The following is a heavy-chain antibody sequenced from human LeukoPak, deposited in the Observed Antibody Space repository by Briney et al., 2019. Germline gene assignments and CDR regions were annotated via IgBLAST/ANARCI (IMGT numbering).Heavy chain of an antibody. CDR2: ISSSSSYI. V-gene: IGHV3-21*01. Sequence: GGSLRLSCTASGFTFSSYSMNWVRQAPGKGLEWVSSISSSSSYIYYADSVKGRFTISRDNAKNSLYLQMNSLRAEDTAVYYCARLNWNYLAFDYWGQGTLVTVSS. CDR1: GFTFSSYS. CDR3: ARLNWNYLAFDY. D-gene: IGHD1-7*01. J-gene: IGHJ4*02.